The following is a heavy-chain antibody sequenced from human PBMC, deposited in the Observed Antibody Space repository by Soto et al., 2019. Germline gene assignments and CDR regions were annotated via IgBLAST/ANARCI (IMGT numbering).Heavy chain of an antibody. V-gene: IGHV4-31*03. Sequence: PSETLSLTCTVSGGSISSGGYYWSWIRQHPGKGLEWIGYIYYSGSTYYNPSLKSRVTISVDTSKNQFSLKLSSVTAADTAVYYRARGWDCSSTSCYRDYFDYWGQGTLVTVSS. CDR3: ARGWDCSSTSCYRDYFDY. CDR2: IYYSGST. J-gene: IGHJ4*02. D-gene: IGHD2-2*02. CDR1: GGSISSGGYY.